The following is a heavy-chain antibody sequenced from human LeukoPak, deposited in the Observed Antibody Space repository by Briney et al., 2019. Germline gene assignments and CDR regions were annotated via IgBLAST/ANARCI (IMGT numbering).Heavy chain of an antibody. CDR2: IYHNGST. CDR3: ARVGVRIAVIT. Sequence: SETLSLTCTVSGGSISSSSYYWGWIRQPPGKRLEWIGNIYHNGSTYYNPSLKSRVSISVDTSKNQFSLKLRSVTAADTAVYYCARVGVRIAVITWGRGTLVTVSS. D-gene: IGHD6-19*01. V-gene: IGHV4-39*07. J-gene: IGHJ5*01. CDR1: GGSISSSSYY.